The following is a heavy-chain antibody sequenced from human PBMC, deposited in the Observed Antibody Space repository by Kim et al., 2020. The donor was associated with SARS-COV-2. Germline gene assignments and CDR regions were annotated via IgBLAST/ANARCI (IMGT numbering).Heavy chain of an antibody. D-gene: IGHD3-10*01. J-gene: IGHJ3*02. V-gene: IGHV4-61*01. CDR1: GGSVSSGSYY. CDR2: IYYSGST. Sequence: SETLSLTCTVSGGSVSSGSYYWSWIRQPPGKGLEWSGYIYYSGSTNYNPSLKCRVTISVDTSKNQFSLKMSSVTAADTAVYYCARDCITMVRGVIGAFD. CDR3: ARDCITMVRGVIGAFD.